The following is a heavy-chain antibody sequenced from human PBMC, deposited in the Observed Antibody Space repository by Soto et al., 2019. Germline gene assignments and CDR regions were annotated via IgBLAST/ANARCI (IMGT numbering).Heavy chain of an antibody. Sequence: GGSLRLSCAASGFTFSSYSMNWVRQAPGKGLEWVASISSASSSIDFADSVKGRFTISRDNVNNSVFLQMNSLRAEDTGFYYCARYDAFKAFDLWGQGTMVTVSS. CDR3: ARYDAFKAFDL. D-gene: IGHD1-1*01. CDR2: ISSASSSI. V-gene: IGHV3-21*01. CDR1: GFTFSSYS. J-gene: IGHJ3*01.